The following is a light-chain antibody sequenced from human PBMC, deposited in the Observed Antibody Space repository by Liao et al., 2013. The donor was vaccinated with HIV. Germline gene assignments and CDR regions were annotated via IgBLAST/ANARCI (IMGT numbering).Light chain of an antibody. CDR2: YGS. CDR1: NIGSKS. V-gene: IGLV3-21*01. J-gene: IGLJ3*02. CDR3: QVWTGDYPV. Sequence: SYELTQPPSLSVAPGKTARITCGGNNIGSKSVHWYQQKPGQAPILVIYYGSDRPSGIPERFSGSNSGNTATLTISRVEAGDEADYSCQVWTGDYPVFGGGTKLTVL.